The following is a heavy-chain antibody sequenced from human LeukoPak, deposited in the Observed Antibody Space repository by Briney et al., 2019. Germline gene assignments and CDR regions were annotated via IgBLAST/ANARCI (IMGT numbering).Heavy chain of an antibody. J-gene: IGHJ4*02. V-gene: IGHV3-23*01. D-gene: IGHD5-12*01. CDR3: AKCFGSGYVSFDY. Sequence: GGSLRLSCAASGFTFSSYGMHWVRQAPGKGLEWVSAISGSGGSTYYADSVKGRFTIARDNSKNTLYLQMNSLRAEDTAVYYCAKCFGSGYVSFDYWGQGTLVTVSS. CDR1: GFTFSSYG. CDR2: ISGSGGST.